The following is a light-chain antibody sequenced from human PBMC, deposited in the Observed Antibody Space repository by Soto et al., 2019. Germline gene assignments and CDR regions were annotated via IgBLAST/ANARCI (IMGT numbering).Light chain of an antibody. CDR1: SSDVGSYNL. Sequence: QSVLTQPASVSGSPGQSITISCTGTSSDVGSYNLVSWYQQHPGKAPKLMIYEVSKRPSGVSNRFSGSKSGNTASLTISGLQAEDEADYYCCCVPVFGGGTKLTVL. CDR3: CCVPV. J-gene: IGLJ3*02. V-gene: IGLV2-23*02. CDR2: EVS.